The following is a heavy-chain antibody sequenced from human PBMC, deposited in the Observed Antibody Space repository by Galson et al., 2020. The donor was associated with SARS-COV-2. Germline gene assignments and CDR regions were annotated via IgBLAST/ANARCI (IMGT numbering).Heavy chain of an antibody. J-gene: IGHJ2*01. Sequence: QTLSLTCTVSGASISSGGYSWSWIRQPPGKGLEWIGYIYHSGTTYYTPSLKSRVSISVYRSENQFSLKLNSVTAADTAVYYCARGPSRLQGDWYFDLWGRGTLVTVSS. CDR3: ARGPSRLQGDWYFDL. CDR1: GASISSGGYS. D-gene: IGHD2-15*01. V-gene: IGHV4-30-2*01. CDR2: IYHSGTT.